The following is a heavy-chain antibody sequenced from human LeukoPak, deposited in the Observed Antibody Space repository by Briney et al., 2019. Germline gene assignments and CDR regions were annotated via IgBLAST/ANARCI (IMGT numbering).Heavy chain of an antibody. CDR1: GFTFSSHW. CDR3: ARSSSFSYYDFWSGYYPDAFDI. CDR2: ISSSGSTI. Sequence: GGSLRLSCASTGFTFSSHWMSWVRQAPGKGLEWVSYISSSGSTIYYADSVKGRFTISRDNAKDSLYLRMNSLRAEDTAVYYCARSSSFSYYDFWSGYYPDAFDIWGQGTMVTVSS. D-gene: IGHD3-3*01. J-gene: IGHJ3*02. V-gene: IGHV3-11*01.